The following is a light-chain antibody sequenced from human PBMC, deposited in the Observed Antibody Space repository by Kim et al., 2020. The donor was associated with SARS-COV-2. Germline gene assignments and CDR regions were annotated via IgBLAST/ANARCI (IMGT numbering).Light chain of an antibody. CDR1: KLGDKY. CDR2: QDS. Sequence: SYELTQPPSVSVSPGQTASITCSGDKLGDKYACWYQQKPGQSPVLVIYQDSKRPSGIPERLPGSNSGNTATLTISGTQAMDEADYYCQACDSSTVVFGGG. V-gene: IGLV3-1*01. J-gene: IGLJ2*01. CDR3: QACDSSTVV.